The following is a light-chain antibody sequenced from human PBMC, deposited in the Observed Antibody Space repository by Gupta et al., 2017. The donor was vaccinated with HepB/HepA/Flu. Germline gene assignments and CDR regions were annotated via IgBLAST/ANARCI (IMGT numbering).Light chain of an antibody. V-gene: IGKV1-39*01. J-gene: IGKJ2*04. CDR1: QSISSY. CDR2: AAS. CDR3: QQSYSTLMCS. Sequence: DIQMTQSPSSLSASVGDRVTITCRASQSISSYLNWYQQKPGKAPKLLIYAASSLQSGVPSRFSGSGSGTDFTLTISRLQPEDFATYYCQQSYSTLMCSFGQGTKLEIK.